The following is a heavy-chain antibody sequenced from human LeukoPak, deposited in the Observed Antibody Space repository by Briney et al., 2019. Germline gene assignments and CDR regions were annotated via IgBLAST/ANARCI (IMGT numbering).Heavy chain of an antibody. Sequence: GGSLRLSCAASGFTLGAFAMHWVRQAPGKGLEWVSLIDKDGRKTYYADSVKGRSTISRDNSKNSLYLQMTSLRTEDTALYYCATWAFYHSLDVWGQGATVTVSS. J-gene: IGHJ6*02. D-gene: IGHD1-26*01. V-gene: IGHV3-43*02. CDR3: ATWAFYHSLDV. CDR2: IDKDGRKT. CDR1: GFTLGAFA.